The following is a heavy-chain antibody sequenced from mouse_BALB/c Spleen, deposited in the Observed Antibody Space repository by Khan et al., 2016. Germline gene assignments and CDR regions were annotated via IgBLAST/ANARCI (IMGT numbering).Heavy chain of an antibody. V-gene: IGHV9-1*02. J-gene: IGHJ4*01. CDR2: INHNTGEP. Sequence: QIQLVQSGPELKKPGETVKISCKASGYTFTNYGMNWVKQAPGKGLKWMGWINHNTGEPTSSDDFKGRFAFSLENYAGPAYLQIHNLKNEAMHTYCCATWTLWAGPRYYWGQGTSVTVSS. CDR3: ATWTLWAGPRYY. D-gene: IGHD3-3*01. CDR1: GYTFTNYG.